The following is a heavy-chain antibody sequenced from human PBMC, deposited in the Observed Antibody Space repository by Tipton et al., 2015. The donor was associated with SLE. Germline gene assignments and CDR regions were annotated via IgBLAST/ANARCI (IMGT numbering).Heavy chain of an antibody. V-gene: IGHV4-39*07. CDR1: GGSIISNSFY. CDR3: ARDPYYDFWSGYRNWFDP. Sequence: TLSLTCTVSGGSIISNSFYWGWVRQPPGKGLEWIGSIYYSGNTYYNPSLKSRVTISVDTSKNQFSLKLSSVTAADTAVYYCARDPYYDFWSGYRNWFDPWGQGTLVTVSS. D-gene: IGHD3-3*01. CDR2: IYYSGNT. J-gene: IGHJ5*02.